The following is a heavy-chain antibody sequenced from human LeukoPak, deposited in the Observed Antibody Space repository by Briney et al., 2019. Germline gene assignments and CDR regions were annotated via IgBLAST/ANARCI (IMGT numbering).Heavy chain of an antibody. D-gene: IGHD2-15*01. CDR2: INPNSGGT. CDR3: ALGAAVAHDAFDV. Sequence: ASVKVSCKASGYTFTSYYMHWVRQAPGQGLEWMGWINPNSGGTNYAQKFQGRVTMTRDTSISTAYMELSRLRSDDTAVFYCALGAAVAHDAFDVWGQGTMVTVSS. J-gene: IGHJ3*01. V-gene: IGHV1-2*02. CDR1: GYTFTSYY.